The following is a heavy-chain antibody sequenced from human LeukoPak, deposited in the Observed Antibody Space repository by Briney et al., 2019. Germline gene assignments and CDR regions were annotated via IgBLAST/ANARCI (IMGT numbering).Heavy chain of an antibody. J-gene: IGHJ3*02. Sequence: PSETLSLTCTVPGRSVTRGGYYWGWIRQHPGKGLEWIGYIYYSGSTYYNPSLKTRVTISVDTSKNQFSLRVTSVTAADTAVYYCARAPGLGYCSGDSCPRAFDIWGQGTTVTVSS. V-gene: IGHV4-31*03. CDR3: ARAPGLGYCSGDSCPRAFDI. D-gene: IGHD2-15*01. CDR1: GRSVTRGGYY. CDR2: IYYSGST.